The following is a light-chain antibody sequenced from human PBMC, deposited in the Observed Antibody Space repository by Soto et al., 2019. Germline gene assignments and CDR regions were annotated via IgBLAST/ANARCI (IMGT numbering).Light chain of an antibody. CDR1: QSVSSN. J-gene: IGKJ1*01. CDR3: QQYNNWPQP. CDR2: GAS. Sequence: ERGKTQSHATMSVSPGERATLSCMASQSVSSNSAWYQQKPGQAPRLLIYGASTRATGIPARFSGSGSGTEFTLTISSLQSEDFAVYYCQQYNNWPQPFGQGTKVDI. V-gene: IGKV3-15*01.